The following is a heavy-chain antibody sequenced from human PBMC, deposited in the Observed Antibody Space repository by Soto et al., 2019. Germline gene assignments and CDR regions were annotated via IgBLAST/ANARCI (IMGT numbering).Heavy chain of an antibody. J-gene: IGHJ4*02. V-gene: IGHV3-30*18. CDR2: VSHDGRNT. D-gene: IGHD6-19*01. CDR3: AKGGRQWLVTSDFNY. Sequence: PGGSLRLSCAASGFTFSDYAMHWVRQAPGKGLEWVAVVSHDGRNTHYADSVKGRFTISRDSSKNTVSLEMTSLRAKDTAVYYCAKGGRQWLVTSDFNYWGQGALVTV. CDR1: GFTFSDYA.